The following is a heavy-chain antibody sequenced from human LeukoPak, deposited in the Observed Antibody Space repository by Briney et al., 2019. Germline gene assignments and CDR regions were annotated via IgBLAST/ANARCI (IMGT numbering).Heavy chain of an antibody. CDR3: ASRKREYDYVWGHFDY. Sequence: SETLSLTCAVYGGSFSGYYWSWIRQPPGKGLEWIGEINHSGSTNYNPSLKSRVTISVDKSKNHFSLKLTSVTAADTAVYFCASRKREYDYVWGHFDYWGQGTLVTVSS. CDR2: INHSGST. V-gene: IGHV4-34*01. D-gene: IGHD3-16*01. CDR1: GGSFSGYY. J-gene: IGHJ4*02.